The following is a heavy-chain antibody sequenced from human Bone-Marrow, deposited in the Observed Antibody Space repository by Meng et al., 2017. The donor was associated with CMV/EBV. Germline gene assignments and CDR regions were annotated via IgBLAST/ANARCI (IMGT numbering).Heavy chain of an antibody. CDR1: GFTFSSYS. J-gene: IGHJ6*02. D-gene: IGHD2-2*01. CDR2: ISSSSSYI. CDR3: ARGPHHYTGYCSSTSCYEATGGMYG. V-gene: IGHV3-21*01. Sequence: GESLKISCAASGFTFSSYSMNWVRQAPGKGLEWVSSISSSSSYIYYADSVKGRFTISRDNAKNSLYLQMNSLRAEDTAVYYCARGPHHYTGYCSSTSCYEATGGMYGCGQGTTVTVSS.